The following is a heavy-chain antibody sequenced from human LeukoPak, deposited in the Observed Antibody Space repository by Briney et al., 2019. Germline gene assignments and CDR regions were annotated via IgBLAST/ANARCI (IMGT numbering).Heavy chain of an antibody. D-gene: IGHD1-14*01. CDR1: GFTFSSFW. CDR3: ITGTGYYYNY. CDR2: INGDGSDT. Sequence: GGSLRLSCAASGFTFSSFWMHWVRQAPGGELVWVSDINGDGSDTKYADSVKGRFTISRDNAKNTLYLRMNSLRAEDTAVYYCITGTGYYYNYWGQGTLVTVS. V-gene: IGHV3-74*03. J-gene: IGHJ4*02.